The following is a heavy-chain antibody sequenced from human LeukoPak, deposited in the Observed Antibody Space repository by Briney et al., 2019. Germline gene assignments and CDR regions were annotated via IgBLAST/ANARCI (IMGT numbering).Heavy chain of an antibody. J-gene: IGHJ6*03. CDR2: INHSGST. Sequence: PSETLSLTCAVYGGSFSGYYWSWIRQPPGKGLEWIGEINHSGSTNYNPSLQSRVTISVDTSKNQFSLKLSSVTAADTAVYYCARGTLYYDFWSGYQGPYYYYMDVWGKGTTVTVSS. D-gene: IGHD3-3*01. CDR3: ARGTLYYDFWSGYQGPYYYYMDV. CDR1: GGSFSGYY. V-gene: IGHV4-34*01.